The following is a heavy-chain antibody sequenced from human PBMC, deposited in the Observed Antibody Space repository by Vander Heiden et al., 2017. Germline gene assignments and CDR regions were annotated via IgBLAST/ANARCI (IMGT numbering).Heavy chain of an antibody. Sequence: VQPLEAGGGLVQPGGSLRPSCAASGFTFSSYAMSWGRQAQGKGLEWVSAIRGRGGSTYYADSVKGRFTISRDNSKNTLYLQMNSLRAEDTAVYYFAKDYSSGWLGRIDYWGQGTLVTVSS. D-gene: IGHD6-19*01. V-gene: IGHV3-23*01. CDR2: IRGRGGST. CDR1: GFTFSSYA. CDR3: AKDYSSGWLGRIDY. J-gene: IGHJ4*02.